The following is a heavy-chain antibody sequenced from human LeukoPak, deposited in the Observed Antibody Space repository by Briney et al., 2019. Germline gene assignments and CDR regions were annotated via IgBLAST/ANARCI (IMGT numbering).Heavy chain of an antibody. Sequence: PGGSLRLSCAASGFTFSSYGMHWVRQAPGKGLEWVAVISYDGSNKYYADSVKGRFTISRDNSKNTLYLQMNSLRAEDTAVYYCARLGPNPRPRDYWGQGTLVTVSS. J-gene: IGHJ4*02. CDR2: ISYDGSNK. CDR1: GFTFSSYG. V-gene: IGHV3-30*03. CDR3: ARLGPNPRPRDY. D-gene: IGHD1-1*01.